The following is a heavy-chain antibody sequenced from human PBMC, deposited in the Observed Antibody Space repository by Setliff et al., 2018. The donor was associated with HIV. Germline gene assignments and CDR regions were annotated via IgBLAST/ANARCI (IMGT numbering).Heavy chain of an antibody. CDR1: GASISSHY. D-gene: IGHD6-19*01. V-gene: IGHV4-59*11. Sequence: SETLSLTCTVSGASISSHYWTWIRQPPGKGLEWIGNIHYTGSTNYNPSLKSRVTISGDSSKKQISLVLSSVTAADTAVYYCARVPSSGWYGGHHYMDVWGKGATVTVSS. J-gene: IGHJ6*03. CDR2: IHYTGST. CDR3: ARVPSSGWYGGHHYMDV.